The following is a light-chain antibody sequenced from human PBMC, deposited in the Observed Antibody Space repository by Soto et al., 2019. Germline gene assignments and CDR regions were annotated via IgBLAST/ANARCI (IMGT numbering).Light chain of an antibody. J-gene: IGKJ2*01. V-gene: IGKV4-1*01. CDR3: HQYYSTPFT. Sequence: DIVMTQSPDSLAVSLGERATINCKTSQSVLYSSNNQNYLSWYQQKPGQPPKLLIYWASTRESGVPDRFSGSGSGTDFTLTISSLQAEDVAVYYCHQYYSTPFTFGQGTKLEIK. CDR2: WAS. CDR1: QSVLYSSNNQNY.